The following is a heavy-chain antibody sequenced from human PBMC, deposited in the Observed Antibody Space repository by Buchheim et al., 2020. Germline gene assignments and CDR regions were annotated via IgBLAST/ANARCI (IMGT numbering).Heavy chain of an antibody. D-gene: IGHD3-22*01. J-gene: IGHJ4*02. CDR3: ARDEGLDDSSGYSGKPFDY. V-gene: IGHV1-46*01. CDR2: INPSGCST. Sequence: QVQLVQSGAEVKKPGASVKVSCKASGYTFTSYYMHWVRHAPGQGLEWMGIINPSGCSTSYAQKFQGRVTITRDTSTSTVYMELSSLRSEDTAVYYCARDEGLDDSSGYSGKPFDYWGQGTL. CDR1: GYTFTSYY.